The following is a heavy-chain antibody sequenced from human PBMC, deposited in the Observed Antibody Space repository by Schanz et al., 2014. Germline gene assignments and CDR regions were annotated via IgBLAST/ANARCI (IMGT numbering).Heavy chain of an antibody. CDR2: IHKSGNT. CDR1: GGSISSGGYT. CDR3: ARGIQAWLQWYFDY. Sequence: QVQLQESGPGLVKPSQTLSLTCAVSGGSISSGGYTWSWIRQPPGKGLEWIGYIHKSGNTNYNPSLKSRIPMSLDTSKTQFSLTLSSVTAADTAVYYCARGIQAWLQWYFDYWGQGTLVTVSS. J-gene: IGHJ4*02. D-gene: IGHD5-18*01. V-gene: IGHV4-30-4*07.